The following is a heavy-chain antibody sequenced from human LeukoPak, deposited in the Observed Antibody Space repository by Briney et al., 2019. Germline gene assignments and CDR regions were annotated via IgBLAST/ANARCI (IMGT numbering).Heavy chain of an antibody. Sequence: ASVKVSCKASGYTFTGYYMHWVRQAPGQGLEWMGWINPNSGGTNYAQKFQGRVTMTRDTSISTAYMELSRLRSDDTAVYYCAREPSTSRKYYFDYWGQGTLVTVSS. CDR3: AREPSTSRKYYFDY. V-gene: IGHV1-2*02. D-gene: IGHD2-2*01. CDR1: GYTFTGYY. J-gene: IGHJ4*02. CDR2: INPNSGGT.